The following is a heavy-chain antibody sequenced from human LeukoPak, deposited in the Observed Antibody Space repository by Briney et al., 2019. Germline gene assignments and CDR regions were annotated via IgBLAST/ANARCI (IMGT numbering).Heavy chain of an antibody. CDR3: ARRDMSKAGFDY. CDR1: GGSISSSSYY. V-gene: IGHV4-39*01. CDR2: IYYSGST. D-gene: IGHD6-19*01. Sequence: SETLSLTCTVSGGSISSSSYYWGWIRQPPGKGLEWIGSIYYSGSTYYNPSLKSRVTISVDTSKNPFSLKLSSVTAADTAVYYCARRDMSKAGFDYWGQGTLVTVSS. J-gene: IGHJ4*02.